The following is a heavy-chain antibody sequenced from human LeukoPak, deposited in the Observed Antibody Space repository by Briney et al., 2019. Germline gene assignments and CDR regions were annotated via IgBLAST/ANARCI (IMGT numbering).Heavy chain of an antibody. CDR3: ARDLDSSSWYILWFDP. D-gene: IGHD6-13*01. CDR1: GFTFSSYA. CDR2: IIGSGGTT. V-gene: IGHV3-23*01. Sequence: AGGSLRLSCAASGFTFSSYAMSWVRQAPGKGLEWVSAIIGSGGTTYYADSVKGRFTISRDNSKNTLFLQMNSLRAEDTAVYYCARDLDSSSWYILWFDPWGQGTLVTVSS. J-gene: IGHJ5*02.